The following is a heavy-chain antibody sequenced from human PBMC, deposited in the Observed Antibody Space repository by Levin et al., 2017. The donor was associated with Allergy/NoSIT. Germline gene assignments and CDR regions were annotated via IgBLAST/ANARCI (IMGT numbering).Heavy chain of an antibody. Sequence: ASVKVSCKASGYTFTGYYMHWVRQAPGQGLEWMGWINPNSGGTNYAQKFQGRVTMTRDTSISTAYMELSRLRSDDTAVYYCARNGATMVRGKTHYYDYMDVWGKGTTVTVSS. CDR1: GYTFTGYY. CDR2: INPNSGGT. V-gene: IGHV1-2*02. CDR3: ARNGATMVRGKTHYYDYMDV. D-gene: IGHD3-10*01. J-gene: IGHJ6*03.